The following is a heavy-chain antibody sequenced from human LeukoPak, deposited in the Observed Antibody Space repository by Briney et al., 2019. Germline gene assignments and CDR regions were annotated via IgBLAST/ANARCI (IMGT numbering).Heavy chain of an antibody. CDR3: TSSFLGYCSGGSCYPNY. CDR2: INHSGST. CDR1: GGSISSYY. D-gene: IGHD2-15*01. Sequence: SETLSLTCTVSGGSISSYYWSWIRQPPGKGLEWIGEINHSGSTNYNPSLKSRVTISADTSKNQFSLKVRSVTAADTAVYYCTSSFLGYCSGGSCYPNYWGRGTLVTASS. J-gene: IGHJ4*02. V-gene: IGHV4-34*01.